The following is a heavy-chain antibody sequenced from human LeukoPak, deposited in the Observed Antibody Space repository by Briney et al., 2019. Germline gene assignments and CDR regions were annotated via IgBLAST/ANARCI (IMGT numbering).Heavy chain of an antibody. CDR3: AKRGVVIRVILVGFHKEAYYFDS. Sequence: PGGSLRLSWAVAGITLSNYGMSWVRQAGGRGRECVAGISERGGSTNSADSVNGRFTISRDSPKNTLYLQMTSLRAEHTAVYFCAKRGVVIRVILVGFHKEAYYFDSRGQGALVTVSS. CDR2: ISERGGST. CDR1: GITLSNYG. D-gene: IGHD3-22*01. V-gene: IGHV3-23*01. J-gene: IGHJ4*02.